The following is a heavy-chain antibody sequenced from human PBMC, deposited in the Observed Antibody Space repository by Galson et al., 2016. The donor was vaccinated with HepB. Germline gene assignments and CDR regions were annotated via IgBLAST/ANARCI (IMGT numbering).Heavy chain of an antibody. V-gene: IGHV3-23*01. CDR3: AKSVLEYDILTGYYRRGADY. D-gene: IGHD3-9*01. Sequence: SLRLSCAASGFTFSTYAMSWVRRAPGKGLAWVSAISDSGGNTYYADSVKGRFTISRSNSKNTLYLQMNSLRAEDTAIYYCAKSVLEYDILTGYYRRGADYWGQGTLVTVSS. CDR1: GFTFSTYA. CDR2: ISDSGGNT. J-gene: IGHJ4*02.